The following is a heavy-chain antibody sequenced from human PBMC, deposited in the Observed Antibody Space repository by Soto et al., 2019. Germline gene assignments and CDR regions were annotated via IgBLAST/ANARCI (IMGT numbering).Heavy chain of an antibody. Sequence: LETQSVTCSVADVYISSYYLSCIRQPPGKGLEWIGYIYYSGSTNYNPSLKSRVTISVDTSKNQFSLKLSSVTAADTAVYYCARTGITMVRGVIFWFDPWGQGTLVTVSS. D-gene: IGHD3-10*01. CDR3: ARTGITMVRGVIFWFDP. J-gene: IGHJ5*02. CDR1: DVYISSYY. V-gene: IGHV4-59*01. CDR2: IYYSGST.